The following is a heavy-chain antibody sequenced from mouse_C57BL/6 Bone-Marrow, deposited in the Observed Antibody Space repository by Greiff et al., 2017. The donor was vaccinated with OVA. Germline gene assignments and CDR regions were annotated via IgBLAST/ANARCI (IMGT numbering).Heavy chain of an antibody. CDR3: ARLGYYGTPYAMDY. CDR1: GYTFTSYG. V-gene: IGHV1-81*01. Sequence: QVQLKESGAELARPGASVKLSCKASGYTFTSYGISWVKQRTGQGLEWIGEIYPRSGNTYYNEKFQGKATLTADKSSSTAYMELRSLTSEDSAVYFCARLGYYGTPYAMDYWGQGTSVTVSS. CDR2: IYPRSGNT. D-gene: IGHD1-1*01. J-gene: IGHJ4*01.